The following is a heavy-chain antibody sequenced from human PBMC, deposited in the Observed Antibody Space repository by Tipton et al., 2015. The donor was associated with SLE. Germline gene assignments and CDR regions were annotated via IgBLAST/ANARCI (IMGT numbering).Heavy chain of an antibody. CDR2: ISASARST. V-gene: IGHV3-23*01. CDR3: AKAGISGSAYDY. D-gene: IGHD3-10*01. J-gene: IGHJ4*02. Sequence: GSLRLSCAASGFTFSSYTMGWVRQAPGKGLEWVSDISASARSTYYPDSVKGRFTISRDNSKNMLFLQMNSLRADDTALYHCAKAGISGSAYDYWGQGTPVTVSS. CDR1: GFTFSSYT.